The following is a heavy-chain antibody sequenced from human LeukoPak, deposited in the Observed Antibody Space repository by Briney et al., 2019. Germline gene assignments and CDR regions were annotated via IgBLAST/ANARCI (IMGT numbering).Heavy chain of an antibody. CDR3: ARDIWGGYSSSRYYY. CDR1: GFTFSSYG. CDR2: IWYDGSNK. V-gene: IGHV3-33*01. J-gene: IGHJ4*02. Sequence: GGSLRLSCAASGFTFSSYGMHWVRQAPGKGLEWVAVIWYDGSNKYYADSVKGRFTISRDNSKNSLYLQMNSLRAEDTAVYYCARDIWGGYSSSRYYYWGQGTLVTVSS. D-gene: IGHD6-13*01.